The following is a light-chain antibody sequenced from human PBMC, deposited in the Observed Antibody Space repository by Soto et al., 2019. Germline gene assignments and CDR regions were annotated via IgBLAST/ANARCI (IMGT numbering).Light chain of an antibody. J-gene: IGKJ1*01. Sequence: DIQMTQSPSSLSASVGDSVTITCRASQGISNYLAWYQQKPGKVPKLLIYAASTLQSGVPSRFSGSGSGTDFTLTISSMQTEDVATYYCKKYNSATRTFGQGTKVAIK. CDR1: QGISNY. V-gene: IGKV1-27*01. CDR3: KKYNSATRT. CDR2: AAS.